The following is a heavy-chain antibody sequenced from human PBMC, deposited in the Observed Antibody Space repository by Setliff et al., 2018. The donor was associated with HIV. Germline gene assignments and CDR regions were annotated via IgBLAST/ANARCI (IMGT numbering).Heavy chain of an antibody. CDR1: GVSISNYY. CDR3: VRALPKPRGLTWFDP. D-gene: IGHD3-10*01. CDR2: MYYGGAT. J-gene: IGHJ5*02. Sequence: NPSETLSLTCTVSGVSISNYYWSWIRQTPEMGLEWIGYMYYGGATNYNPSLKSRVTISQDTSHNQFSLKLTSVTVTDTAVYYCVRALPKPRGLTWFDPWGQGTLVTVSS. V-gene: IGHV4-59*01.